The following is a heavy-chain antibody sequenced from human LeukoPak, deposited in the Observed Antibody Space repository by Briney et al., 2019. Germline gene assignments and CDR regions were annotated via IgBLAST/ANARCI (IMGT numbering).Heavy chain of an antibody. CDR1: GFTFSSYS. CDR3: AREAPARFLEWSKSNYYYYMDV. V-gene: IGHV3-21*01. Sequence: PGGSLRLSCAASGFTFSSYSMNWVRQAPGKGLEWVSSISSSSSYIYYADSVKGRFTISRDNAKNTLYLQMNSLRAEDTAVYYCAREAPARFLEWSKSNYYYYMDVWGKGTTVTVSS. J-gene: IGHJ6*03. CDR2: ISSSSSYI. D-gene: IGHD3-3*01.